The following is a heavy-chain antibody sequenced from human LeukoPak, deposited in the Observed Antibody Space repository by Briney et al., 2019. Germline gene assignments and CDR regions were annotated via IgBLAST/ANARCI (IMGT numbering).Heavy chain of an antibody. D-gene: IGHD3-3*01. Sequence: GGSLRLSCAASGFIVSDFDMNWVRQAPGKGLEWVSYLSTSGSYIHYAESVKGRFTISRDAGNNSLYLHLDSLTVEDTAVYFCARGNYDFAYDPWGQGTLVTVSS. CDR1: GFIVSDFD. J-gene: IGHJ5*02. CDR2: LSTSGSYI. CDR3: ARGNYDFAYDP. V-gene: IGHV3-21*01.